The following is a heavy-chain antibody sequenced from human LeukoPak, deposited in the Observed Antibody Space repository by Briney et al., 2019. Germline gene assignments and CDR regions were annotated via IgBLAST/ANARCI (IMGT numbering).Heavy chain of an antibody. V-gene: IGHV4-39*02. Sequence: SETLSLTCTVSGGSISSSSYYWGWLRQPPGTGLEWIGSIYYSGSTYYNPSLKSRVTISVDTSKNQFSLKLSSVTAADTAVYYCAREDLYSSSWYDYWGQGTLVTVSS. J-gene: IGHJ4*02. D-gene: IGHD6-13*01. CDR1: GGSISSSSYY. CDR3: AREDLYSSSWYDY. CDR2: IYYSGST.